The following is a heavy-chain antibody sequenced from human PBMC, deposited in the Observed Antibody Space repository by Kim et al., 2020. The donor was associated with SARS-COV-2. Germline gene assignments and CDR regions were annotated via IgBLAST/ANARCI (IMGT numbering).Heavy chain of an antibody. Sequence: SETLSLTCTVSGGSISSGGYYWSWIRQHPGKGLEWIGYIYYSGSTYYNPSLKSRVTISVDTSKNQFSLKLSSVTAADTAVYYCARVSLFGPLWFREDNWFDPWGQGTLVTVSS. V-gene: IGHV4-31*03. CDR2: IYYSGST. D-gene: IGHD3-10*01. CDR1: GGSISSGGYY. J-gene: IGHJ5*02. CDR3: ARVSLFGPLWFREDNWFDP.